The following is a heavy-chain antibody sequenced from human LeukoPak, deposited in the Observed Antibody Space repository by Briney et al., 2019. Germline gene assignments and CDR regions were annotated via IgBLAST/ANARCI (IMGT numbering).Heavy chain of an antibody. CDR2: ISYDGSNK. D-gene: IGHD3-10*02. J-gene: IGHJ6*04. CDR3: AELGITMIGGV. CDR1: GFTFSSYA. V-gene: IGHV3-30*04. Sequence: PGGSLRLSCAASGFTFSSYAMHWVRQAPGKGLEWVAVISYDGSNKYYADSVKGRFTISRDNAKNLLYLQMNSLRDEDTAVYYCAELGITMIGGVWGKGTTVTISS.